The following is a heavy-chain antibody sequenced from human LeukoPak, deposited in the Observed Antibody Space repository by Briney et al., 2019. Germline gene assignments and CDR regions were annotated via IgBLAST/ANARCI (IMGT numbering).Heavy chain of an antibody. CDR3: ARGYSSYAFDI. CDR2: IYYSGST. D-gene: IGHD6-6*01. J-gene: IGHJ3*02. CDR1: GGSISSHY. V-gene: IGHV4-59*11. Sequence: KSSETLSLTCTVSGGSISSHYWSWIRQPPGKGLEWIGHIYYSGSTNYNPSLKSRVTISVDTSKNQFSLKLSSVTAADTAVYYCARGYSSYAFDIWGQGTMVTVSS.